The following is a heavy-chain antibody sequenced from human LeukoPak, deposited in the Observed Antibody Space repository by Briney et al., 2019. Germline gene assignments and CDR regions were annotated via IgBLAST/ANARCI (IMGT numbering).Heavy chain of an antibody. Sequence: PGGSLRLSCAASGFTFSSYGMHWVRQAPGKGLEWVAVIWFDGSNKYYADSVKGRFTISRDNSKNTLYLQMNSLRAEDTAVYFCVRHFHGSGYVVDLWGQGTLVTVSS. J-gene: IGHJ5*02. CDR1: GFTFSSYG. V-gene: IGHV3-33*01. CDR3: VRHFHGSGYVVDL. CDR2: IWFDGSNK. D-gene: IGHD6-13*01.